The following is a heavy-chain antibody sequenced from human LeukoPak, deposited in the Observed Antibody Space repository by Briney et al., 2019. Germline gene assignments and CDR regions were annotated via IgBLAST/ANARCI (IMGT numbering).Heavy chain of an antibody. CDR3: AKESWYEVYFDY. CDR2: ISGSGATI. V-gene: IGHV3-23*01. D-gene: IGHD6-13*01. J-gene: IGHJ4*02. Sequence: GGSLRLSCTASGFTFSNYPINFVRQAPGKGLDWVSAISGSGATIYYADAVRGRFTISRDNSKNMLYLQMNSLRAEDTAVYYCAKESWYEVYFDYWGQGTLVTVSS. CDR1: GFTFSNYP.